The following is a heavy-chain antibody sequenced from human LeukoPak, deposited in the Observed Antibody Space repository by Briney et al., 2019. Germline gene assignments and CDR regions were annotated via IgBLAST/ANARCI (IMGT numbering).Heavy chain of an antibody. CDR3: ARVGKYYYYMDV. V-gene: IGHV3-21*01. Sequence: GGSLRLSCAASGFTFSSYSMNWVRQAPGKGLEWVSSISSSSSYIYYADSVKGRFTISRDNAKNSLYLQMNSLRAEDTAVYYCARVGKYYYYMDVWGKGTTVTVSS. D-gene: IGHD3-10*01. J-gene: IGHJ6*03. CDR2: ISSSSSYI. CDR1: GFTFSSYS.